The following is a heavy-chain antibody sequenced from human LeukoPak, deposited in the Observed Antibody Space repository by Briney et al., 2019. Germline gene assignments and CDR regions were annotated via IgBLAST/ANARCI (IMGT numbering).Heavy chain of an antibody. CDR3: ARDTAPDYYDSSGYQVGFDY. J-gene: IGHJ4*02. CDR2: TYYRSKWYN. V-gene: IGHV6-1*01. Sequence: SQTLSLTCAISGDSVSSNSAAWNWIRQSPSRGLEWLGRTYYRSKWYNDYAVSVKSRININPDTSKNQFSLQLNFVTPEDTAVYYCARDTAPDYYDSSGYQVGFDYWGQGTLVTASS. CDR1: GDSVSSNSAA. D-gene: IGHD3-22*01.